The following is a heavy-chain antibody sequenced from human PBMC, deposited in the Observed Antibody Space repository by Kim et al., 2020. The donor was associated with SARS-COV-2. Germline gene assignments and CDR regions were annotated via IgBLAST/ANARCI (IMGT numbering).Heavy chain of an antibody. J-gene: IGHJ6*02. D-gene: IGHD6-13*01. Sequence: GRFTISRDNSKNTLYLQMNSLRAEDTAVYYCAKTSSAADPIYYYYYGMDVWGQGTTVTVSS. CDR3: AKTSSAADPIYYYYYGMDV. V-gene: IGHV3-23*01.